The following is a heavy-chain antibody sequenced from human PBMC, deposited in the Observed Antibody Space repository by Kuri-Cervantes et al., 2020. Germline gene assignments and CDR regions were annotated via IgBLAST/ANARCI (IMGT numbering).Heavy chain of an antibody. CDR1: GFTFSSYG. V-gene: IGHV3-9*01. J-gene: IGHJ4*02. Sequence: SLKISCAASGFTFSSYGIHWVRQAPGKGLEWVSGISWNSGSIGYADSVKGRFTISRDNAKESLYLQMNSLRDEDTAVYYCARDQGRELSPLDCWGQGTLVTVSS. CDR3: ARDQGRELSPLDC. CDR2: ISWNSGSI. D-gene: IGHD3-10*01.